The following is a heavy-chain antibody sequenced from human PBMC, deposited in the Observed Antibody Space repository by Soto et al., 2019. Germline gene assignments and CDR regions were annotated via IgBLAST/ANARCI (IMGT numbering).Heavy chain of an antibody. CDR1: GDSITNSNYY. CDR3: AGRNSLARLSLNFRELSNYKWIDP. D-gene: IGHD3-16*02. Sequence: QLQLQESGPGLVKTSGTLSLTCTVSGDSITNSNYYWGWFRQPPGKGLEWIASIYYLGSTYYNPSLKSRVTISVDTSNNQFSLNLNSVTGSDTAVYYCAGRNSLARLSLNFRELSNYKWIDPWGPGTLVTVSS. J-gene: IGHJ5*02. V-gene: IGHV4-39*01. CDR2: IYYLGST.